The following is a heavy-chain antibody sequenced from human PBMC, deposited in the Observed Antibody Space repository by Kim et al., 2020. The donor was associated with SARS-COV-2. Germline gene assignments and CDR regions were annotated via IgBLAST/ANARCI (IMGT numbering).Heavy chain of an antibody. Sequence: ASVKVSCKASGYTFTRYAMHWVRQAPGQRLEWMGWINAGNGNTKYSQKFQGRVTITRDTSASTAYMELSSLRSEDTAVYYCARDVVYYYGSGSYYAAEYFQHWGQGTLVTVSS. J-gene: IGHJ1*01. CDR3: ARDVVYYYGSGSYYAAEYFQH. CDR1: GYTFTRYA. V-gene: IGHV1-3*01. D-gene: IGHD3-10*01. CDR2: INAGNGNT.